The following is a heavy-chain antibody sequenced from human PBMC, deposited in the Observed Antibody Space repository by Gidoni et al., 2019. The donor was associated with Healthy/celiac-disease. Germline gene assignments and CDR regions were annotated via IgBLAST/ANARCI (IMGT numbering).Heavy chain of an antibody. CDR3: ARLSGTGTTGWVRLYYYGMDV. V-gene: IGHV4-39*01. D-gene: IGHD1-7*01. CDR1: GGSISSSSYY. Sequence: QLQLQESGPGLVKPSETLSLPCTVSGGSISSSSYYWGWIRQPPGKGLERIGSIYYSGSTYYNPSLRSRVTISVDTSKNQFSLKLSSVTAADTAVYYCARLSGTGTTGWVRLYYYGMDVWGKGTTVTVSS. J-gene: IGHJ6*04. CDR2: IYYSGST.